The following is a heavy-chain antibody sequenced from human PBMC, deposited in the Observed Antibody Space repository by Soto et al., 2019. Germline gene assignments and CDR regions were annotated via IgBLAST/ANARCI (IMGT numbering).Heavy chain of an antibody. D-gene: IGHD3-9*01. CDR1: GYTFASYA. V-gene: IGHV1-3*01. CDR3: ATDILTGYYSFDY. J-gene: IGHJ4*02. CDR2: INAGNGNT. Sequence: ASVKVSCKASGYTFASYAMHWVRQAPGQRLEWMGWINAGNGNTKYSQKFQGRVTITRDTSASTAYMELSSLRSEDTAVYYCATDILTGYYSFDYWGQGTLVTVSS.